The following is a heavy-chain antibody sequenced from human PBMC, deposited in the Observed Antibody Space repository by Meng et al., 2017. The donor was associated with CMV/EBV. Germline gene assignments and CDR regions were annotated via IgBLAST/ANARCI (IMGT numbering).Heavy chain of an antibody. CDR3: ARVWMTMFGMVVAFDY. Sequence: SETLSLTCTVSGDSISSGDHFWSWIRQPPGKGLEWIGYIYHSGSTYNNPSLKSRAIISVDTSKNQFSLRLNSVSAADTAVYYCARVWMTMFGMVVAFDYWGQGTLVTVSS. CDR1: GDSISSGDHF. J-gene: IGHJ4*02. CDR2: IYHSGST. D-gene: IGHD3-3*01. V-gene: IGHV4-30-4*01.